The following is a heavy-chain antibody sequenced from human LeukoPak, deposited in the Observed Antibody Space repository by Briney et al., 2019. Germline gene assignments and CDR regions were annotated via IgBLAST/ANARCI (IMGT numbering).Heavy chain of an antibody. D-gene: IGHD3-22*01. CDR2: ISWNSGSI. Sequence: PGRSLRLSCAASGFTFDDYAMHWVRQAPGKGLEWVSGISWNSGSIGYADSVKGRFTISRDNAKNSLYLQMNSLRAEDMALYYCAKDMFPHSYDSSGLDYWGQGPLVTVSS. CDR3: AKDMFPHSYDSSGLDY. J-gene: IGHJ4*02. CDR1: GFTFDDYA. V-gene: IGHV3-9*03.